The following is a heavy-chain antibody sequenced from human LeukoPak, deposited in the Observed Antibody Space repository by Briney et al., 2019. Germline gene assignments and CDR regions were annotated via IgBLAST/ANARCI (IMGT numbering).Heavy chain of an antibody. Sequence: GGSLRLSCAASGFTFSSYAMSWVRQAPGKGLEWVSGLSTTGGSTYYADSVKGRFTISRDNSKNTVYLQMNSLRAEDTAVYYCARHYGSGEFDPWGQGTLVTVSS. CDR1: GFTFSSYA. V-gene: IGHV3-23*01. J-gene: IGHJ5*02. D-gene: IGHD3-10*01. CDR2: LSTTGGST. CDR3: ARHYGSGEFDP.